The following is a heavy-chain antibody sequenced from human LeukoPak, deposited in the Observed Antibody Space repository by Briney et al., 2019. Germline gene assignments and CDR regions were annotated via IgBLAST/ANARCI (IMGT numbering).Heavy chain of an antibody. CDR3: AKGLRITMIVVVMTPFDY. D-gene: IGHD3-22*01. CDR2: ISAYNGNT. CDR1: GYTFTSYG. J-gene: IGHJ4*02. Sequence: ASVKVSCKASGYTFTSYGISWVRQAPGQGLEWMGWISAYNGNTNYAQKLQGRVTMTTDTSTSTAYMELRSLRSDDTAVYYCAKGLRITMIVVVMTPFDYWGQGTLVTVSS. V-gene: IGHV1-18*01.